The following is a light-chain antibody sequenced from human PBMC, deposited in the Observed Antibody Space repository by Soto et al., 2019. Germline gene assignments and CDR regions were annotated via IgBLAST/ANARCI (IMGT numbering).Light chain of an antibody. V-gene: IGKV3-15*01. Sequence: EIVMTQSPATLSVSPGERATLSCRASQSVSSNLAWYQQKPGQAPRLLIYGASTRATVIPARFSGSGSGTEFTLTISSLQSEDFAVYYCQQYNKLPPYTFGQGTKLEI. CDR1: QSVSSN. CDR3: QQYNKLPPYT. J-gene: IGKJ2*01. CDR2: GAS.